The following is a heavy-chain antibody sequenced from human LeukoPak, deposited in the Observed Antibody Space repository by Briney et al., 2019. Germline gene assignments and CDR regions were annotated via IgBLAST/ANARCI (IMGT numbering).Heavy chain of an antibody. CDR1: GFTFSSDA. D-gene: IGHD2-15*01. V-gene: IGHV3-23*01. Sequence: GGSLRLSCAASGFTFSSDAMSWVRQAPGKGLEWVSSISASGGGTNSADSVKGRFTISRDNSKNTLFLQMNSLRAEDTAVYYCAKDGRGSWPLDFDYWGQGTLVTVSS. CDR3: AKDGRGSWPLDFDY. J-gene: IGHJ4*02. CDR2: ISASGGGT.